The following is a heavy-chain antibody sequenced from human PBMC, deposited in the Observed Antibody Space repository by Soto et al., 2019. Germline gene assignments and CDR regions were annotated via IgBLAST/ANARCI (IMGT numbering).Heavy chain of an antibody. CDR3: ARDRQYGSGYGMDV. CDR2: TWYDGSNK. V-gene: IGHV3-33*01. J-gene: IGHJ6*02. Sequence: QVQLVESGGGVVQPGRSLRLSCAASGFTFSSYGMHWVRQAPGKGLEWVAVTWYDGSNKYYADYVKGRFTISRDNSKNTLYLQMNSLRAEDTAVYYCARDRQYGSGYGMDVWGQGTTVTVSS. CDR1: GFTFSSYG. D-gene: IGHD3-10*01.